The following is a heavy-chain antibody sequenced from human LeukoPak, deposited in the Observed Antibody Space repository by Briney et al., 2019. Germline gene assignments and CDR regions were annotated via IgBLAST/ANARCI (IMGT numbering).Heavy chain of an antibody. CDR2: ITGSGGGT. J-gene: IGHJ4*02. D-gene: IGHD6-19*01. CDR3: AKDRGGWYYFDY. V-gene: IGHV3-23*01. CDR1: GFTLSSYG. Sequence: GGSLRLSCAASGFTLSSYGMSWVRQAPGKGLEWVSGITGSGGGTYYADSVKGRFTISRDNSKNTLYLQMNSLRAEDTAVYYCAKDRGGWYYFDYWGQGTLVTVSS.